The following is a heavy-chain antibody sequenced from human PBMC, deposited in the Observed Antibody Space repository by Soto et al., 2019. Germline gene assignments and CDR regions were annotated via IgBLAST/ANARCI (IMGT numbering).Heavy chain of an antibody. CDR1: GGSISSGGYY. CDR2: IYYSGST. J-gene: IGHJ5*02. V-gene: IGHV4-31*03. D-gene: IGHD3-22*01. CDR3: AGTYYYDSSGYYYPNWFDP. Sequence: SETLSLTCTVSGGSISSGGYYWSWIRQHPGKGLEWIGYIYYSGSTYYNPSLKSRVTISVDTSKNQFSLKLSSVTAADTAVYYCAGTYYYDSSGYYYPNWFDPWGQGTLVTVS.